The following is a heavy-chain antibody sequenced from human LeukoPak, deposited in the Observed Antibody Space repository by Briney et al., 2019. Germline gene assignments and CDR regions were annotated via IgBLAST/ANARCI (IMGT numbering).Heavy chain of an antibody. V-gene: IGHV1-69*10. CDR1: GAPFSSYA. CDR3: SRDAHDYGDPGPYGVDV. CDR2: IIPILGTA. J-gene: IGHJ6*04. D-gene: IGHD4-17*01. Sequence: SVKLSCNASGAPFSSYATSPVPQAPGQRLKWMGGIIPILGTANYAKKLQARVTITAAQSTSTAYMELGSLRSVDTAVYYGSRDAHDYGDPGPYGVDVWGKGTTVTVSS.